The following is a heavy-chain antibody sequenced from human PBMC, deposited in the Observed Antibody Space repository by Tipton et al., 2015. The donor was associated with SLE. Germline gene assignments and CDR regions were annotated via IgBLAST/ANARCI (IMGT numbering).Heavy chain of an antibody. D-gene: IGHD2-15*01. CDR3: AKDRYCSGGTRIASYFEF. J-gene: IGHJ4*02. CDR1: GFTFKNYA. Sequence: SLRLSCAASGFTFKNYAMFWVRQAPGKGLEWVSLISGGGESRDHADSVKGRFTVSRDNSKNTLYLQMNNLRAEDTAVYYCAKDRYCSGGTRIASYFEFWGQGTLVTVSS. V-gene: IGHV3-23*01. CDR2: ISGGGESR.